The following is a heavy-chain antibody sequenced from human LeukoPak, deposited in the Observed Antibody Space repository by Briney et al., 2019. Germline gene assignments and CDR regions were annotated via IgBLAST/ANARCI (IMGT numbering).Heavy chain of an antibody. V-gene: IGHV4-39*07. J-gene: IGHJ3*02. CDR3: ARDRKATVGRILKFILELNAFDI. CDR1: GGSISSSSYY. D-gene: IGHD4-23*01. Sequence: PSETLSLTCTVSGGSISSSSYYWGWIRQPPGKGLEWIGSIDYSGSTYYNPSLKSRVTISVDTSTNQFSLPLSSVTAADTAVYYCARDRKATVGRILKFILELNAFDIWGQGTMVTVSS. CDR2: IDYSGST.